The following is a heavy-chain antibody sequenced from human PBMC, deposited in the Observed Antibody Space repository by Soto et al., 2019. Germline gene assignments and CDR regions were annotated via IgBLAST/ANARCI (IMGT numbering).Heavy chain of an antibody. J-gene: IGHJ5*02. CDR1: GGSINSGEYY. Sequence: QVQLQESGPGLVKPSQTLSLTCTVSGGSINSGEYYGSWIRQPPGKGLEWIGYMYYSGNTYYNQSLKSRVTISLASSKNQFSLKMISVTAADTAVYSCACSRSNWFDPWGQGALVTVSA. V-gene: IGHV4-30-4*01. CDR3: ACSRSNWFDP. CDR2: MYYSGNT.